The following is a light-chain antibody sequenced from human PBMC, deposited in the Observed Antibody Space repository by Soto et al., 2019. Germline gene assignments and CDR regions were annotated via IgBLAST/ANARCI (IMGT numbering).Light chain of an antibody. CDR2: AAS. V-gene: IGKV1-8*01. CDR3: QQYYSYPWT. CDR1: QGISSY. Sequence: AIRMTQSPSSLSASTGDRVTITCRASQGISSYLAWYQQKPGKAPKLLIYAASTLQSGVPSRFSGNGSGTDFTLTISCLQSEDFATYYCQQYYSYPWTVGQGTKVEIK. J-gene: IGKJ1*01.